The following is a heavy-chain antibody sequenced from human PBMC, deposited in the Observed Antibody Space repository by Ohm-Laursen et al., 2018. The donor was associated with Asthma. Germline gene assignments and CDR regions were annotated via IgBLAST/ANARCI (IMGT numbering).Heavy chain of an antibody. Sequence: SLRLSCAASGFTFSSYGMHWVRQAPGKGLEWVAVISYDGSNKYYADSVKGRFTISRDNSKNTLYLQMNSLRAEDTAVYYCAKDFNTMVRDFDIWGQGTMVTVSS. D-gene: IGHD3-10*01. CDR3: AKDFNTMVRDFDI. CDR1: GFTFSSYG. V-gene: IGHV3-30*18. J-gene: IGHJ3*02. CDR2: ISYDGSNK.